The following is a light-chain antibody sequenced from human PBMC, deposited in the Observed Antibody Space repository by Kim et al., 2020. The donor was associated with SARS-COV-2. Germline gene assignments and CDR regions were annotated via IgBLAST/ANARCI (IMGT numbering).Light chain of an antibody. CDR2: EDD. J-gene: IGLJ1*01. V-gene: IGLV6-57*02. CDR3: HSYDGGNV. CDR1: ESGIATDY. Sequence: PGQARTNSCAGSESGIATDYVQWYQQRRGSAPTTVIYEDDQRPSGVPHRFSGSIDRSSNSASLTISGLQTEEEADYYCHSYDGGNVFGTGTKVTVL.